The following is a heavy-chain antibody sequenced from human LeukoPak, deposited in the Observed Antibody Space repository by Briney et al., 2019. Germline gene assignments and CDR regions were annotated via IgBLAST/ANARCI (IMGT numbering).Heavy chain of an antibody. D-gene: IGHD3-10*01. CDR2: IYTSGST. Sequence: SETLSLTCTVSRYSINSGYYWGWIRQPPGKGLEWIGRIYTSGSTNYNPSLKSRVTISVDTSKNQFSLKLSSVTAADTAVYYCARGLPWFGVSNWFDPWGQGTLVTVSS. V-gene: IGHV4-38-2*02. J-gene: IGHJ5*02. CDR1: RYSINSGYY. CDR3: ARGLPWFGVSNWFDP.